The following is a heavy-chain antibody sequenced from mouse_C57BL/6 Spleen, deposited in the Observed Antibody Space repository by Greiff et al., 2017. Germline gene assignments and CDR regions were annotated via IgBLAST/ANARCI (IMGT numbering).Heavy chain of an antibody. CDR2: IYPGDGDT. D-gene: IGHD2-4*01. Sequence: VQLQQSGAELVKPGASVKISCKASGYAFSSYWMNWVKQRPGKGLEWIGQIYPGDGDTNYNGKFKGKATLTADKSSSTAYMQLSSLTSEDSAVYFCARSAAAYDYDALFAYWGQGTLVTVSA. V-gene: IGHV1-80*01. J-gene: IGHJ3*01. CDR1: GYAFSSYW. CDR3: ARSAAAYDYDALFAY.